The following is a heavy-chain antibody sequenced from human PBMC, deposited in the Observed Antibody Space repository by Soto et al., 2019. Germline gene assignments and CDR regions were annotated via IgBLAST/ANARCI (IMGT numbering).Heavy chain of an antibody. CDR1: GFTFNTYA. V-gene: IGHV3-30-3*01. Sequence: LRLSCAASGFTFNTYAMHWVRQAPGKGLEWVAVISYNGGDKYSADSVKGRFTISRDNSKDTLYLQMNSLRTEDTAVYYCARDKGNTADYYFDHWGQGTLVTVYS. D-gene: IGHD5-18*01. CDR2: ISYNGGDK. J-gene: IGHJ4*02. CDR3: ARDKGNTADYYFDH.